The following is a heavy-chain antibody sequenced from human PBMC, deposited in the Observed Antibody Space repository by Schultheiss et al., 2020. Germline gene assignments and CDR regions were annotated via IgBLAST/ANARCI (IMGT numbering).Heavy chain of an antibody. CDR2: INHSGST. V-gene: IGHV4-61*01. D-gene: IGHD3-16*01. CDR3: ARSMGAYYYYGMDV. J-gene: IGHJ6*02. CDR1: GGSVSSGSYY. Sequence: SQTLSLTCTVSGGSVSSGSYYWSWIRQPPGKGLEWIGEINHSGSTNYNPSLKSRVTISVDTSKNQFSLKLSSVTAADTAVYYCARSMGAYYYYGMDVWGQGTTVTVSS.